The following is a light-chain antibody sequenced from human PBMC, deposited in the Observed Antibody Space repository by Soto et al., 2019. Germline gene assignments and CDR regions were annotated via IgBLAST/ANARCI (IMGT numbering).Light chain of an antibody. V-gene: IGKV1-39*01. CDR2: DAS. Sequence: DIQMTQSPSSLSASVGYRVTIPCRASQGISTYLVWYQQRQGRAPKLLIYDASSLLSGVPSRFSGSGSGTDFTLTISSLQPEDFATYYCQQSYRTPYTFGQGTKLETK. CDR3: QQSYRTPYT. CDR1: QGISTY. J-gene: IGKJ2*01.